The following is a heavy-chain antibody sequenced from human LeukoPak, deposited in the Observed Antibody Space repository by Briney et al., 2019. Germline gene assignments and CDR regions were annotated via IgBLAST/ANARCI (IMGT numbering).Heavy chain of an antibody. J-gene: IGHJ4*02. CDR2: INPSGGST. D-gene: IGHD3-22*01. CDR3: ARDYYDSSGYYFYDDY. V-gene: IGHV1-46*01. Sequence: ASVKVSCKPSGYTFTSYYMHWVRQAPRQGLEWMGIINPSGGSTSYAQKFQGRVTMTRDTSTSTVYMELSSLRSEDTAVYYCARDYYDSSGYYFYDDYWGQGTLVTVSS. CDR1: GYTFTSYY.